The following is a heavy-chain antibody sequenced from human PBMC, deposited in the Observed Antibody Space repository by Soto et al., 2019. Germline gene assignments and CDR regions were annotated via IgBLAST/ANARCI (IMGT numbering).Heavy chain of an antibody. D-gene: IGHD5-18*01. V-gene: IGHV3-23*01. CDR1: GFTFSTYA. J-gene: IGHJ4*02. CDR3: ARDQPGYSYGYGLGY. Sequence: HPGGSLRLSCAASGFTFSTYALTWARQAPGKGLEWVSAIADHGGNTYYADSVKGRFTISRDNSKNTLYLQMNSLRAEDTALYYCARDQPGYSYGYGLGYWGQGTLVTVSS. CDR2: IADHGGNT.